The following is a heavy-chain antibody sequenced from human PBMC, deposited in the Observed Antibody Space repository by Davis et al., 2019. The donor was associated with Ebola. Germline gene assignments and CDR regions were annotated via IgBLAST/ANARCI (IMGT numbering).Heavy chain of an antibody. CDR1: GFTFSSYA. D-gene: IGHD2-8*01. V-gene: IGHV3-15*01. J-gene: IGHJ4*02. CDR2: IKTKTDGGTT. Sequence: GESLKISCAASGFTFSSYAMSWVRQAPGKGLEWVGRIKTKTDGGTTDYAAPVKGRFTISRDDSKNTLYLQMNSLKTDDTAVYYCTTAIMGPLHIDYWGQGTLVTVSS. CDR3: TTAIMGPLHIDY.